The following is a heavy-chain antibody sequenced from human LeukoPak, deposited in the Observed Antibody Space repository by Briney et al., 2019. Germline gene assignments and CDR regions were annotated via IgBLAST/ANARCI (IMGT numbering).Heavy chain of an antibody. CDR2: IYTSGST. CDR3: ARAERYYDILTGYYNVGRFDP. CDR1: GGSISSGSYY. D-gene: IGHD3-9*01. V-gene: IGHV4-61*02. J-gene: IGHJ5*02. Sequence: SETLSLTCTVSGGSISSGSYYWSWIRQPAGKGLEWIGRIYTSGSTNYNPSLKSRVTISVDTSKNQFSLKLSSVTAADTAVYYCARAERYYDILTGYYNVGRFDPWGQGTLVTVSP.